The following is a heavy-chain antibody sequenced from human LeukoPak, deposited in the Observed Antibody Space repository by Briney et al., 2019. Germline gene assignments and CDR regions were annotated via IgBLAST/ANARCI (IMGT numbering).Heavy chain of an antibody. Sequence: GGSLRLSCAASGFTFSSYSMNWVRQAPGKGLEWVSYISSSSSTIYYADSVKGRFTISRDNAKNPLYLQMNSLRAEDTAVYYCARAPAAIRSWFDPWGQGTLVTVSS. V-gene: IGHV3-48*01. CDR3: ARAPAAIRSWFDP. J-gene: IGHJ5*02. D-gene: IGHD2-2*02. CDR2: ISSSSSTI. CDR1: GFTFSSYS.